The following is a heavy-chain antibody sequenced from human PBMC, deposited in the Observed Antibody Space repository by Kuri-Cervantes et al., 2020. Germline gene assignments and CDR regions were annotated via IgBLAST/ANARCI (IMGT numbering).Heavy chain of an antibody. V-gene: IGHV3-21*03. CDR1: GFTFSSYS. D-gene: IGHD6-13*01. CDR3: ARGTLEQQLVLPDY. CDR2: ISTSSSYI. Sequence: GESLKISCVVSGFTFSSYSMNWVRQAPGKGLEWVSSISTSSSYIFYADSVKGRFTISRDNAKNSLYLQMNSLRGEDTGVYYCARGTLEQQLVLPDYWGQGTLVTVSS. J-gene: IGHJ4*02.